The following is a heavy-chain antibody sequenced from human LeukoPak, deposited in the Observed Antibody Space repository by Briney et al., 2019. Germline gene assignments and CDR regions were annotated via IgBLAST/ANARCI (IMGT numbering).Heavy chain of an antibody. CDR3: ARARAGLFDY. CDR1: GYSFTNYW. D-gene: IGHD6-13*01. V-gene: IGHV5-51*01. Sequence: GESLKISCKGSGYSFTNYWIGWVRQMPGKGLEWMGIIHPGDSNTRYSPSFQGQVTISADKSISTAYLQWSSLKASDTAMYYCARARAGLFDYWGQGTLVAVSS. J-gene: IGHJ4*02. CDR2: IHPGDSNT.